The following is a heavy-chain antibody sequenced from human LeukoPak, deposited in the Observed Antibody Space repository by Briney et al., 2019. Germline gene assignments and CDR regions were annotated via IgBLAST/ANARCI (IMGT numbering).Heavy chain of an antibody. CDR1: GFTFSSYE. D-gene: IGHD4-17*01. CDR3: AARRLTVTTEIDY. CDR2: ITSSDSTT. V-gene: IGHV3-48*03. J-gene: IGHJ4*02. Sequence: PWGSLRLSCVASGFTFSSYEMNWVRQAPGKGLEWLSYITSSDSTTHYADSVKGRFTISRDNSKNTVYLQMNSLRPEDTAVYYCAARRLTVTTEIDYWGQGTLVTVSS.